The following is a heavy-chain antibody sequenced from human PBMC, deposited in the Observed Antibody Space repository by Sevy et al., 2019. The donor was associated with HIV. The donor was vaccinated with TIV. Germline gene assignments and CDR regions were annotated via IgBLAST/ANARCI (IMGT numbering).Heavy chain of an antibody. J-gene: IGHJ3*02. CDR2: IYSGGST. V-gene: IGHV3-53*01. CDR3: ARADYDFWSGYYTGPFGAFDI. Sequence: GGSLRLSCAASGFTVSSNYMSWVRQAPGKGLEWVSVIYSGGSTYYADSVKGRFTISRDNSKNTLYLQMNSLRAGDTDVYYCARADYDFWSGYYTGPFGAFDIWGQGTMVTVSS. CDR1: GFTVSSNY. D-gene: IGHD3-3*01.